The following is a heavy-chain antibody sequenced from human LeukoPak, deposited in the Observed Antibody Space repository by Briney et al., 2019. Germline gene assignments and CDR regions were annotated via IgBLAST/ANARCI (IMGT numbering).Heavy chain of an antibody. Sequence: PSETLTLTCTVSSGSFSLYCWSWIRQPPGKGLEWIGYFYDTRSPKYNPSLERRVTISVDMSRNQFSLNLTSVTAADTAVYYCARGRGSLTYWGQGTLATVSS. CDR1: SGSFSLYC. CDR3: ARGRGSLTY. V-gene: IGHV4-59*01. J-gene: IGHJ4*02. CDR2: FYDTRSP. D-gene: IGHD3-10*01.